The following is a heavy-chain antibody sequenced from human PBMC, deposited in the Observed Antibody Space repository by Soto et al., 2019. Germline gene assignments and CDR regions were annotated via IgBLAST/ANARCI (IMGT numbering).Heavy chain of an antibody. CDR1: GGSFSGYY. J-gene: IGHJ6*03. CDR3: ARGEWMIRGADYYYYMDV. D-gene: IGHD3-10*01. Sequence: SETLSLTCAVYGGSFSGYYLSWIRQPPGKGLEWIGEINHSGSTNYNPSLKSRVTFSVDTSKNQFSLRLTSVTAADTALYYCARGEWMIRGADYYYYMDVWGKGTTVTVSS. CDR2: INHSGST. V-gene: IGHV4-34*01.